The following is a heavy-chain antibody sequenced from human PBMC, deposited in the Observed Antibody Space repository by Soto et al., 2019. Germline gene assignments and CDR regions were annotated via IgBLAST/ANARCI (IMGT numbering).Heavy chain of an antibody. CDR1: GGSISSGGYY. Sequence: SETLFLTCTVSGGSISSGGYYLSWIRQPPGKGLEWIGYIYYSGSTYYNPSLKSRVTISVDTSKNQFSLKLSSVTAADTAVYYCARFTQDTAMVTPAWFDPWGQGTLVTVSS. V-gene: IGHV4-30-4*01. CDR2: IYYSGST. J-gene: IGHJ5*02. D-gene: IGHD5-18*01. CDR3: ARFTQDTAMVTPAWFDP.